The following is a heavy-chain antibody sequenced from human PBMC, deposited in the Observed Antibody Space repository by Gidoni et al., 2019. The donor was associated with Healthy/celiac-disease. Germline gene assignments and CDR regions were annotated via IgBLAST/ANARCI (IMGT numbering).Heavy chain of an antibody. J-gene: IGHJ1*01. Sequence: QLQLQESRPGLVKPSETLSLTCTVSGGSISSYYCSWIRQHPGKGLEWIGYIYDSGSTNYNHSLKSRVTISVDTAKNQFSLKLSAVTAADTAVYYCARQGGSYLLVFQHWGQGTLVTVSS. D-gene: IGHD1-26*01. V-gene: IGHV4-59*08. CDR2: IYDSGST. CDR3: ARQGGSYLLVFQH. CDR1: GGSISSYY.